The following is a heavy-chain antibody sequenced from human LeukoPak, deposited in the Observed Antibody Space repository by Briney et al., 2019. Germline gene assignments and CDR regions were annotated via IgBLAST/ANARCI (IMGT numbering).Heavy chain of an antibody. J-gene: IGHJ4*02. D-gene: IGHD1-26*01. V-gene: IGHV3-33*01. CDR2: IWYDGSNK. Sequence: PGGSLRLSCAASGFTFSSYGIHWVRQAPGKGPEWVALIWYDGSNKYYADSVKGRFTISRDKSKNTLYLQMNSLRAEDTAVYHCVRGSGAYYDYWGQGTLVTVTS. CDR1: GFTFSSYG. CDR3: VRGSGAYYDY.